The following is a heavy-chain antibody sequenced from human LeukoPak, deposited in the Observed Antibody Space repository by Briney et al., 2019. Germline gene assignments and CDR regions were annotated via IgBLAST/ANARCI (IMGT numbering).Heavy chain of an antibody. CDR1: GFTFNSYG. CDR3: AKNRTTFAYIPIRNYFDY. D-gene: IGHD3-16*01. J-gene: IGHJ4*01. V-gene: IGHV3-30*18. CDR2: ISYDGSNE. Sequence: PGRSLRLSCAASGFTFNSYGMHWVRQAPGKGLEWVAVISYDGSNEYFADSVKGRFTISRDNSKNTLFLQMNSLRAEDTAMYYCAKNRTTFAYIPIRNYFDYWAQEPWSPSPQ.